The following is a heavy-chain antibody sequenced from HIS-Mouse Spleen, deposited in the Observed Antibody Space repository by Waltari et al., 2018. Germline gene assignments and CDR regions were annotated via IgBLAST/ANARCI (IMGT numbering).Heavy chain of an antibody. V-gene: IGHV4-39*07. CDR2: IYYSGGT. CDR1: GSSISSSSYY. J-gene: IGHJ2*01. CDR3: AREIPYSSSWYDWYFDL. Sequence: QLQLQESGPGLVKPSETLSLTCTVSGSSISSSSYYWGWIRQPPGKGLEWIGSIYYSGGTSYNPSLKSRVTISVDTSKNQFSLKLSSVTAADTAVYYCAREIPYSSSWYDWYFDLWGRGTLVTVSS. D-gene: IGHD6-13*01.